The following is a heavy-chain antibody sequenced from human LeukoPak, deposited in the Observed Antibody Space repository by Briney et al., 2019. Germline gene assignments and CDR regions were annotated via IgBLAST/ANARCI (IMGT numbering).Heavy chain of an antibody. CDR3: ARDGAGREFDY. CDR2: INPNSGGT. J-gene: IGHJ4*02. D-gene: IGHD3-10*01. CDR1: GYTFTGYY. V-gene: IGHV1-2*06. Sequence: ASVKVSCRASGYTFTGYYMHWVRQAPGQGPEWMGRINPNSGGTNYAQKFQGRVTMTRDTSISTAYMELSRLRSDDTAVYYCARDGAGREFDYWGQGTLVTVSS.